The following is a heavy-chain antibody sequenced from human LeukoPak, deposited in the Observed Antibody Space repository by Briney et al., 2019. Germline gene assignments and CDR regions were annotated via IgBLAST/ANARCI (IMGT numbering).Heavy chain of an antibody. V-gene: IGHV3-21*01. CDR3: ARELADAFDI. Sequence: GGSLRLSCAASGFTFCSYSMNWVRQAPGKGLEWVSSISSSSSFIYYAHSVKGRFTISRDNAKNSLYLQMNSLRAEEAAVYYCARELADAFDIWGQGTMVTVSS. CDR2: ISSSSSFI. J-gene: IGHJ3*02. CDR1: GFTFCSYS.